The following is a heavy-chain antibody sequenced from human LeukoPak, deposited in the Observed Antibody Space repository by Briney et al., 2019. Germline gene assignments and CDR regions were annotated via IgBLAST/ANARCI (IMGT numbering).Heavy chain of an antibody. Sequence: SETLSLTCTVSGYSISSGYYWGWIRQPPGKGLEWIGSIYHSGSTYYNPSLNSRVTISVDTSKNQFSLKLSSVTAADTAVYYCARAAGSSWYYFDYWGQGTLVTVSS. D-gene: IGHD6-13*01. CDR3: ARAAGSSWYYFDY. J-gene: IGHJ4*02. CDR1: GYSISSGYY. V-gene: IGHV4-38-2*02. CDR2: IYHSGST.